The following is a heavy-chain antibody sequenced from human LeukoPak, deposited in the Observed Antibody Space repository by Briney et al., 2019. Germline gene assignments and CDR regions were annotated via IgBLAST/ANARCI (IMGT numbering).Heavy chain of an antibody. V-gene: IGHV3-33*01. Sequence: PGGSLRLSCAASGFTFSSYGMHWVRQAPGKGLEWVAVIWYDGSNKYYADSVQGRFTISRDNSKNTVYLQMNSLRAEDTAVYYCAGDPGGINSYWGQGTLVTVSS. D-gene: IGHD1-26*01. J-gene: IGHJ4*02. CDR2: IWYDGSNK. CDR1: GFTFSSYG. CDR3: AGDPGGINSY.